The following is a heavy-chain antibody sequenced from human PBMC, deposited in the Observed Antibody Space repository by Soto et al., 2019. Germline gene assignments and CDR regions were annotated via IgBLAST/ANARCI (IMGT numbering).Heavy chain of an antibody. J-gene: IGHJ4*02. V-gene: IGHV3-53*01. Sequence: EVQLVESGVGLIRPGESLRLCCAASGFTVSISYMSWVRQAPGKGLEWVSTIYRDGSTYYADSVEGRFTISRDNSKNTLYLQMNSLGAEDTDTYDCARGKGIGWYESSDYWGQGTLVTVSS. CDR1: GFTVSISY. CDR2: IYRDGST. D-gene: IGHD6-19*01. CDR3: ARGKGIGWYESSDY.